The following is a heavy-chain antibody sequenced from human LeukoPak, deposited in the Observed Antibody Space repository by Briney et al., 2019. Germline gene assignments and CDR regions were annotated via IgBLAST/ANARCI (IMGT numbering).Heavy chain of an antibody. J-gene: IGHJ5*02. V-gene: IGHV3-9*01. CDR1: GFNFDDYA. CDR2: ISGNSSSI. CDR3: AKDRESSSSWDTGLAP. D-gene: IGHD6-13*01. Sequence: PGGSLRLSCATSGFNFDDYAMHWVRQVPGKGLEWVAGISGNSSSIGYADSVKGRFTISRDNAKNSLYLQMNSLRAEDTALYYCAKDRESSSSWDTGLAPWGQGTLVTVSS.